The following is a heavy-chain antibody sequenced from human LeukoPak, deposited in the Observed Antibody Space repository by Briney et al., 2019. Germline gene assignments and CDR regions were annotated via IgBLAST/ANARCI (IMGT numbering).Heavy chain of an antibody. Sequence: SQTLSLTCTVSGGSISSGGYYWTWIRQPPGKGLEWIGYMSQSGSTYYNPSLKSRVTISVDTSKSQFSLKLTSVTDADTAVYYCARDWSGPYYFDYWGQGTLVTVSS. CDR3: ARDWSGPYYFDY. CDR1: GGSISSGGYY. D-gene: IGHD3-3*01. CDR2: MSQSGST. J-gene: IGHJ4*01. V-gene: IGHV4-31*03.